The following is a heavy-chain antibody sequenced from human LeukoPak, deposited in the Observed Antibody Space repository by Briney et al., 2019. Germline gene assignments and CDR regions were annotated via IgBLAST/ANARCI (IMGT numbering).Heavy chain of an antibody. CDR2: ISSSSNYI. V-gene: IGHV3-21*01. D-gene: IGHD5-18*01. J-gene: IGHJ4*02. CDR1: GFTFSTYS. Sequence: PGGSLRLSCAASGFTFSTYSMTWVRQAPGEGLEWVSSISSSSNYIYHAGSVKGRFTISRDNARNSLHLQMNSLRAEDMAMYYCTRSVDTAMGAYFDYWGQGTLVTVSS. CDR3: TRSVDTAMGAYFDY.